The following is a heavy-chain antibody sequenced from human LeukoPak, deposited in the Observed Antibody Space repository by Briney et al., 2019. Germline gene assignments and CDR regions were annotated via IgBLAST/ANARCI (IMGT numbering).Heavy chain of an antibody. V-gene: IGHV4-59*08. Sequence: SETLSLTCTVSGGSISRYYSTWIRPPPGKGLEWLGYIYYNGDTKYNPSLRSRVTLPLDTSKNQFSLRLSSVTAADTAVYYCARTVTTEDLFYFDYWGQGTLVTVSS. CDR3: ARTVTTEDLFYFDY. D-gene: IGHD4-17*01. J-gene: IGHJ4*02. CDR1: GGSISRYY. CDR2: IYYNGDT.